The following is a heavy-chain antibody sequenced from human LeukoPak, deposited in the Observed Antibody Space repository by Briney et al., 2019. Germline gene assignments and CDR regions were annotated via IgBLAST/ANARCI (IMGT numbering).Heavy chain of an antibody. CDR2: IYGTGST. CDR1: GYSLGKNYY. J-gene: IGHJ4*02. D-gene: IGHD3-16*01. V-gene: IGHV4-38-2*01. Sequence: SETLSLTCAVSGYSLGKNYYWGWIRQPPGKGQEWIGRIYGTGSTSYHPSLMNRVTMSVDTSKNHFSLKLTSVTAADTAVYYCARYDSRGSASTRFDYWGQGILVTIAS. CDR3: ARYDSRGSASTRFDY.